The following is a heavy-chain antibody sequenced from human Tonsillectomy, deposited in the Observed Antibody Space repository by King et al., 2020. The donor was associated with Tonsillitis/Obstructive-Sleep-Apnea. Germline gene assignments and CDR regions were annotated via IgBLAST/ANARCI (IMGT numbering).Heavy chain of an antibody. CDR1: GYNFANSW. J-gene: IGHJ4*02. V-gene: IGHV5-51*01. D-gene: IGHD4-11*01. Sequence: VQLVESGAEVKKPGESLKISCKGSGYNFANSWIAWVRQMPGKGLDWMGIIFPADSDTTYSPSFQGQVTISADRSVTTAYLQWSSLKASDSALYYCARVVYSNYGIDYWGQGTLVTVSS. CDR3: ARVVYSNYGIDY. CDR2: IFPADSDT.